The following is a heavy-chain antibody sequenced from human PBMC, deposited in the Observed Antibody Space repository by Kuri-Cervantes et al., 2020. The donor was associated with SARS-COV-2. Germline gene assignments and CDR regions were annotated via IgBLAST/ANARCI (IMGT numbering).Heavy chain of an antibody. CDR1: GVTFSSYS. D-gene: IGHD3-9*01. CDR2: ISSSSSTI. J-gene: IGHJ6*02. Sequence: GGSLRLSCAASGVTFSSYSMNWVRQAPGKGLEWVSYISSSSSTIYYADSVKGRFTISRDNAKNSLYLQMNSLRAEDTAVYYCATEAHILTGYYYYYGMDVWGQGTTVTVSS. CDR3: ATEAHILTGYYYYYGMDV. V-gene: IGHV3-48*01.